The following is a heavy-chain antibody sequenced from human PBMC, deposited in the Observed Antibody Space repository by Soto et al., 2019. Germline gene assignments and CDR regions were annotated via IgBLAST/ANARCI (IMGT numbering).Heavy chain of an antibody. CDR3: ARDRGPTSYFDY. CDR1: GGSINTYY. V-gene: IGHV4-59*01. Sequence: QVHLQESGPGLVRPSETLSLTCSVSGGSINTYYWSWIRQPPGKELEWIGFIYSSGNTHYNPSLQSRVTIPVDTSNNQFSLRLSSVTAADTAVYFCARDRGPTSYFDYWGQGALVTVSS. CDR2: IYSSGNT. D-gene: IGHD3-10*01. J-gene: IGHJ4*02.